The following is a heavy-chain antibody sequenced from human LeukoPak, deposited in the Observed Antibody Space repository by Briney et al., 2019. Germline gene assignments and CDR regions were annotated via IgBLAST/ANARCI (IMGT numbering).Heavy chain of an antibody. CDR1: GWSFNDYY. CDR3: ARGQVPAARGHNWFDP. V-gene: IGHV4-34*01. CDR2: INARGDT. J-gene: IGHJ5*02. Sequence: KPSETLSLTCAVYGWSFNDYYWNWIRQPPGKGLEWIGEINARGDTNYNPSLKSQVTISVDTSKNQFSLSLSSMSASDTAVYYCARGQVPAARGHNWFDPWGQGTLVTVSS. D-gene: IGHD2-2*01.